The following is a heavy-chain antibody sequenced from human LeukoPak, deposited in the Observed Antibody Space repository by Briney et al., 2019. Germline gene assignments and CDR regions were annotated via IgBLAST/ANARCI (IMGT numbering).Heavy chain of an antibody. CDR1: GYTFTGYY. CDR3: ARDYPGLGYCSGGSCYSGDQFDY. Sequence: GASVKVSCKASGYTFTGYYMHWVRQAPGQGLEWMGWINPNSGGTNYAQKFQGRVTMTRDTSISTAYMELSRLRSDDTAVYYCARDYPGLGYCSGGSCYSGDQFDYWGQGTLVTVSS. V-gene: IGHV1-2*02. D-gene: IGHD2-15*01. J-gene: IGHJ4*02. CDR2: INPNSGGT.